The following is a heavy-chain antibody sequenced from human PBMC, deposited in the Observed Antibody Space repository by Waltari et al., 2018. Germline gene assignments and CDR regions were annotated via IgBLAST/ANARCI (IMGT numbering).Heavy chain of an antibody. Sequence: EVQLLESGGGLVQPGGSLRLSCAASGFSFRNYAMIWVRQAPGKGLEYVSAISVIGGNTYYADSVKGRFTVSRDNSKNTLFLQMNSPRAEDTATYYCASQVDFALVPVERHFDSWGQGTLVTVSP. CDR1: GFSFRNYA. D-gene: IGHD2-8*02. V-gene: IGHV3-23*01. J-gene: IGHJ4*02. CDR3: ASQVDFALVPVERHFDS. CDR2: ISVIGGNT.